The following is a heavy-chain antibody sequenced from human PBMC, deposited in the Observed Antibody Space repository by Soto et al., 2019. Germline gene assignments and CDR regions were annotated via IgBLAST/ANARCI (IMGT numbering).Heavy chain of an antibody. D-gene: IGHD2-21*02. Sequence: SETLSLTCAVYGGSFSGYYWTWIRQPPGKGLEWIGEINHSGTINFNPTLKSRLTISLDTSKKHFSLKLSSVTDADTAAYYCARADRTLVTSYSLDVWGQGTTVTVSS. CDR3: ARADRTLVTSYSLDV. V-gene: IGHV4-34*01. J-gene: IGHJ6*02. CDR1: GGSFSGYY. CDR2: INHSGTI.